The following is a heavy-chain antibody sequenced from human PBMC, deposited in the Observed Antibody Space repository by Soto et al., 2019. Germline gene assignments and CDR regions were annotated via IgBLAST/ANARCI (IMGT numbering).Heavy chain of an antibody. D-gene: IGHD6-6*01. CDR2: INSDGSST. Sequence: PGGSLRLSCAASGSTSSSNWMHWVRQAPGKGLVWVSRINSDGSSTSYADSVKGRFTISRDNAKNTLYLQMNSLRAEDTAVYYCARGPNLVAAHAYYYYMDVWGKGTTVTVSS. V-gene: IGHV3-74*01. CDR3: ARGPNLVAAHAYYYYMDV. J-gene: IGHJ6*03. CDR1: GSTSSSNW.